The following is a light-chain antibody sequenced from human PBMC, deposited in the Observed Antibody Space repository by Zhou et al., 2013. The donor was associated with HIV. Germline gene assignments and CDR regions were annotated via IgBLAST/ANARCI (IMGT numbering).Light chain of an antibody. CDR3: QQLNSYPLT. V-gene: IGKV1-9*01. Sequence: DIQLTQSPSFLSASVGDRVTTTCRASQRISNYLAWFQQKPREAPKLLIYAASTLHGGVPSKFSGSGSGTEFTLTISSLQPEDFATYYCQQLNSYPLTFGGGTKVEIK. CDR2: AAS. CDR1: QRISNY. J-gene: IGKJ4*01.